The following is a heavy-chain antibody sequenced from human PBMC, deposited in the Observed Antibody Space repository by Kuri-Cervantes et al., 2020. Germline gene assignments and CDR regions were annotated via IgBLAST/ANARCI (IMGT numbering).Heavy chain of an antibody. D-gene: IGHD3-16*02. CDR1: GGSISSYY. CDR3: ARDYVWGSYRLIDY. J-gene: IGHJ4*02. V-gene: IGHV4-34*01. Sequence: SETLSLTCTVSGGSISSYYWSWIRQPPGKGLEWIGEINHSGSTNYNPSLKSRVTISVDTSKNQFSLKLSSVTAADTAVYYCARDYVWGSYRLIDYWGQGTLVTVSS. CDR2: INHSGST.